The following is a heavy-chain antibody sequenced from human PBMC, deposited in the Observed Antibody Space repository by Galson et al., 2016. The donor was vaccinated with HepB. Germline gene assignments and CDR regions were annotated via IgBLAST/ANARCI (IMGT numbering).Heavy chain of an antibody. D-gene: IGHD4-17*01. J-gene: IGHJ4*02. V-gene: IGHV3-7*01. CDR2: TKEDGSEE. Sequence: SLRLSCAASGFTFSSYWMSWVRQAPGKGLEWVANTKEDGSEEYYVDSVKGRFTISRDNAKNSLYLQMNRLRAGDTAVYYCAKKWSYGDYSFFDYWGQGTLVTVSS. CDR3: AKKWSYGDYSFFDY. CDR1: GFTFSSYW.